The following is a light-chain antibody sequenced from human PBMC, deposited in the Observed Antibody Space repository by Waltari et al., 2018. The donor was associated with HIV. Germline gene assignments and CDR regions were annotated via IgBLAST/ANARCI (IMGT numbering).Light chain of an antibody. Sequence: QSVLTQPPSVSAAPGPRVTVSCPGSSSNIGYPSVSWYQHLPGAAPKLLISENDQRPSGIPDRFSASKSDTSATLGISGPQTGDEADYYCQVWDSDLNAVVFGGGTRVTVL. V-gene: IGLV1-51*02. CDR2: END. CDR1: SSNIGYPS. J-gene: IGLJ3*02. CDR3: QVWDSDLNAVV.